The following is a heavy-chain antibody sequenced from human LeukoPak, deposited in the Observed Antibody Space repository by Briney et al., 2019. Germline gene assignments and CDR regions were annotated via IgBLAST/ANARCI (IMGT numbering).Heavy chain of an antibody. J-gene: IGHJ5*02. V-gene: IGHV3-48*01. D-gene: IGHD1-26*01. CDR2: ISTNSGTI. CDR3: VRDPTIVGVAQVHH. CDR1: GFTFSSYS. Sequence: GGSLRLSCVASGFTFSSYSMNWVRQAPGKGLEWISYISTNSGTIWYADSVKGRFSISRDNAKNSLFLHMNSLRAEDTAVYYCVRDPTIVGVAQVHHWGQGTLVTVSS.